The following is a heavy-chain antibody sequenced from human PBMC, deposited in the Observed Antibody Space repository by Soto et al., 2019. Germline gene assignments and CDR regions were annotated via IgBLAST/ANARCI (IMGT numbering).Heavy chain of an antibody. Sequence: GGSLRLSCAASGFTFSSYWMSWVRQAPGKGLEWVANIKQDGSEKYYVDSVKGRFTISRDNAKNSLYLQMNSLRAEDTAVYYCARYYCSSTSCYRDYWYFDLWGRGTLVTVSS. CDR2: IKQDGSEK. CDR3: ARYYCSSTSCYRDYWYFDL. J-gene: IGHJ2*01. CDR1: GFTFSSYW. D-gene: IGHD2-2*01. V-gene: IGHV3-7*01.